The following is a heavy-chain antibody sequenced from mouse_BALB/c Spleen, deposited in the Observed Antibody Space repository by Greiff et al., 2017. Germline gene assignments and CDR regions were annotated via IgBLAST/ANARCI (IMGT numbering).Heavy chain of an antibody. CDR3: TRRGEEFDY. V-gene: IGHV1S22*01. CDR1: GYTFTSYW. J-gene: IGHJ2*01. CDR2: IYPGSGST. Sequence: LQQPGSELVRPGASVKLSCKASGYTFTSYWMHWVKQRHGQGLEWIGNIYPGSGSTNYDEKFKSKGTLTVDTSSSTAYMHLSSLTSEDSAVYYCTRRGEEFDYWGQGTTLTVSS.